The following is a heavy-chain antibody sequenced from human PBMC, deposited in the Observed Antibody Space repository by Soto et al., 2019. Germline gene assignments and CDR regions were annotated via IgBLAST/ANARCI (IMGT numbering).Heavy chain of an antibody. CDR3: ARTYGWNDGVSDY. CDR2: ISSNGGST. CDR1: GFTFSSYA. J-gene: IGHJ4*02. Sequence: GGSLRLSCAASGFTFSSYAMHWVRQAPGKGLEYVSAISSNGGSTYYANSVKGRFTISRDNSKNTLYLQMGSLRAEDMAVYYCARTYGWNDGVSDYWGQGTLVTVSS. V-gene: IGHV3-64*01. D-gene: IGHD1-1*01.